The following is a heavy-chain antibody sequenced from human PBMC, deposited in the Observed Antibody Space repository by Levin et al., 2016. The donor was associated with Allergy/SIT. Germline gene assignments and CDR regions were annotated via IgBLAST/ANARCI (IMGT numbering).Heavy chain of an antibody. CDR1: GYSFITYW. J-gene: IGHJ6*02. CDR3: ARHEQTYYNYYGLDV. Sequence: GESLKISCKASGYSFITYWIVWVRQMPGKGLEWMGSINPGDSDTRYSPSFQGQVTISADRSINTAYLQWSSLKASDTAMYYCARHEQTYYNYYGLDVWGQGTTVTISS. D-gene: IGHD1/OR15-1a*01. V-gene: IGHV5-51*01. CDR2: INPGDSDT.